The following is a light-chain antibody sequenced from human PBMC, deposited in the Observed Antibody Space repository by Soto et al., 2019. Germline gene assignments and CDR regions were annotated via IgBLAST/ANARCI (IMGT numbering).Light chain of an antibody. V-gene: IGKV1-5*01. CDR2: DAS. CDR3: QQYNTYPIT. CDR1: QSISSW. Sequence: DIQMTQSPSTLSASVGDKVTITCRASQSISSWLAWYQQKPGKAPKLVIYDASSLGSGVPSRFSGSGSGTEFTLTISSLQPDDFATFYCQQYNTYPITFGQGTRLEIK. J-gene: IGKJ5*01.